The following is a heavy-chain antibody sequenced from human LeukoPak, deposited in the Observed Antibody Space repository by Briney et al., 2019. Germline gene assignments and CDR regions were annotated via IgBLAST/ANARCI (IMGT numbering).Heavy chain of an antibody. Sequence: PGGSLRLSCAASGFTLSSSWMHWVRQAPGKGLVWVSRIAIDGSTTTYADSVKGRFTISRDDAKNTLYLQMNSLRAEDTAVYYCARDLTGGDDYWGQGTRVTVSS. J-gene: IGHJ4*02. CDR1: GFTLSSSW. CDR2: IAIDGSTT. CDR3: ARDLTGGDDY. D-gene: IGHD3-9*01. V-gene: IGHV3-74*01.